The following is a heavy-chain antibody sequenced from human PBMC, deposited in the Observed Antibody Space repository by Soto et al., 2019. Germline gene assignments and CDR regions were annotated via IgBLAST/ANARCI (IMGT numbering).Heavy chain of an antibody. CDR3: ARLGYCTGTSCYTFDS. D-gene: IGHD2-2*02. V-gene: IGHV5-10-1*01. J-gene: IGHJ4*02. Sequence: GESLKISCQGSGYSLTSYWIGWVRQRPGKGLVWMGRINPSDSYTTYSPSFQGHVTISTDKSFSTAYLQWSGLKASDTAMYYCARLGYCTGTSCYTFDSWGQGTLVTVSS. CDR2: INPSDSYT. CDR1: GYSLTSYW.